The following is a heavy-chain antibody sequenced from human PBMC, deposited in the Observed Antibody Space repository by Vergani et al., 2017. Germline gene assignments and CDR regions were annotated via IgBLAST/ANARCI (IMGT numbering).Heavy chain of an antibody. D-gene: IGHD1-1*01. J-gene: IGHJ6*03. V-gene: IGHV3-11*01. CDR1: GFTFREFY. CDR2: ISDSGTSI. CDR3: ARGNXNDGFNSYYYMDV. Sequence: QVQLVESGGTLVKPGGSLRLSCAASGFTFREFYMTWIRQVPGKGLEWVSHISDSGTSINYADSVKGRFTVSRDNAKKSLYLQMTSLRVEDTAVYYCARGNXNDGFNSYYYMDVWGKGTTVTVSS.